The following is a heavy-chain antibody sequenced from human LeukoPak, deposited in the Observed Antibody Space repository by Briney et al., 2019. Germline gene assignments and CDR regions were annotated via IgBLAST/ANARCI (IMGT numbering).Heavy chain of an antibody. CDR2: IIPILGIA. D-gene: IGHD3-10*01. CDR1: GGTFSSYA. CDR3: ARGAQYYYGFYGRDV. V-gene: IGHV1-69*04. Sequence: ASVKVSCKASGGTFSSYAISWVRQAPGQGLEWMGRIIPILGIANYAQKFQGRVTITADKSTSTAYMELSSLRSEDTAVYYCARGAQYYYGFYGRDVWGQGTTVTVSS. J-gene: IGHJ6*02.